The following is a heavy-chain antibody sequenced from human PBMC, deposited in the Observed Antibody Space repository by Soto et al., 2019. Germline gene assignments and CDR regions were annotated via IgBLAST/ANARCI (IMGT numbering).Heavy chain of an antibody. V-gene: IGHV4-59*08. CDR1: GGSISSYY. CDR2: IYYSGST. D-gene: IGHD1-1*01. CDR3: ARHSNEYRKSLDY. J-gene: IGHJ4*02. Sequence: SETLSLTCTVSGGSISSYYWSWIRQPPGKGLEWIGYIYYSGSTNYNPSLKSRVTISVDTSKNQFSLKLSSVTAADTAVYYCARHSNEYRKSLDYWGQGTLVTVSS.